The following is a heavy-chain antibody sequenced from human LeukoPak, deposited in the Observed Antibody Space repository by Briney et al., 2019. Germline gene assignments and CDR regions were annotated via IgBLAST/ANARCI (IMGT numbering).Heavy chain of an antibody. CDR1: GFSFSIYW. CDR2: ISPDGSSA. CDR3: ARVSFCPRCHFDY. Sequence: GGSLRLSCAASGFSFSIYWMHWVRQAPGKGLVWVARISPDGSSALSADSVRGRFTISRDNADNTLYLQLNSLRAEDTAVYYCARVSFCPRCHFDYWGQGTLVTVSS. V-gene: IGHV3-74*03. J-gene: IGHJ4*02. D-gene: IGHD2/OR15-2a*01.